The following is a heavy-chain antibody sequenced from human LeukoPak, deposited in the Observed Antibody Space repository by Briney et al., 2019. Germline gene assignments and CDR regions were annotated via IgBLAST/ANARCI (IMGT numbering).Heavy chain of an antibody. D-gene: IGHD2-2*02. Sequence: SETLSLTCTVSGGSISSYYWSWIRQPAGKGLEWIGRIYTSGSTNYNPSLKSRVTMSVDTSKNQFSLKLSSVTAADTAVYYCAREGVGGEVVPAAIFGGDYSNYLNWFDPWGQGTLVTVSS. CDR2: IYTSGST. J-gene: IGHJ5*02. CDR3: AREGVGGEVVPAAIFGGDYSNYLNWFDP. CDR1: GGSISSYY. V-gene: IGHV4-4*07.